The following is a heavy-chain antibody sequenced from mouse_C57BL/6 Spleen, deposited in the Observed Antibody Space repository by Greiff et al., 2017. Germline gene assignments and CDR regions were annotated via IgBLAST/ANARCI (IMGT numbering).Heavy chain of an antibody. CDR2: IRNKANGYTT. CDR1: GFTFTDYY. Sequence: EVKLVESGGGLVQPGGSLSLSCAASGFTFTDYYMSWVRQPPGKGLEWLGFIRNKANGYTTEYSASVKGRFTISRDNSQSILYLQMNALRAEDSATYYCARSDYGTLDYWGQGTTLTVSS. J-gene: IGHJ2*01. D-gene: IGHD1-1*01. CDR3: ARSDYGTLDY. V-gene: IGHV7-3*01.